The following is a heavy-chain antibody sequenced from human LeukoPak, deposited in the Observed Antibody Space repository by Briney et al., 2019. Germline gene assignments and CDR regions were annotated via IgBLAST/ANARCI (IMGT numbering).Heavy chain of an antibody. Sequence: SETLSLTCTVSGDSISSYYWSWVRQPAGKGLEWIGRIHPSGSTNYNPSLKSRVTLSVDTSKNQFSLKLSSVTAADTAVYYCARGPPPDFDYWGRGTLVTVSS. CDR1: GDSISSYY. V-gene: IGHV4-4*07. CDR3: ARGPPPDFDY. J-gene: IGHJ4*02. CDR2: IHPSGST.